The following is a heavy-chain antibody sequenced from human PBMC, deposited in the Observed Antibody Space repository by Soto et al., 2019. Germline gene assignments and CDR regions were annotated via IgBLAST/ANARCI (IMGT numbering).Heavy chain of an antibody. CDR2: IIPIFGTA. Sequence: QVQLVQSGAEVKKPGSSVKVSCKASGGTFSSYAISWVRQAPGQGLEWMGGIIPIFGTANYAQKFQGRVTIIADESTSTGYMELSSLRSEDTAVYYCAREVGTAMVQFWFDPWGQGTLVTVSS. J-gene: IGHJ5*02. V-gene: IGHV1-69*01. D-gene: IGHD5-18*01. CDR1: GGTFSSYA. CDR3: AREVGTAMVQFWFDP.